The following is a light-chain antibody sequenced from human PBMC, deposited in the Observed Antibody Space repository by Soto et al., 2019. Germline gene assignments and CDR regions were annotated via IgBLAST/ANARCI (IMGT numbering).Light chain of an antibody. Sequence: QSVVTQPASVSGSPGQSVTLSCSGSDIGNYNLVSWYQHLPGRAPKLLIFEVTMRPSGISDRFSGSKSASTASLTISGLQAEDEGDYYCASYAGSRTYVFGSGTKVTVL. CDR3: ASYAGSRTYV. V-gene: IGLV2-23*02. CDR1: SDIGNYNL. CDR2: EVT. J-gene: IGLJ6*01.